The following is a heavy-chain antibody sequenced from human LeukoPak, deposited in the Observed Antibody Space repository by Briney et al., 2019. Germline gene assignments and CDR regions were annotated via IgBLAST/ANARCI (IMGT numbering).Heavy chain of an antibody. V-gene: IGHV4-59*08. Sequence: PSETLSLTCTVSAASFSSYYWSWIRQPPGRGLEWIGYIYYSGSTNYNPSLKSRVTISVDTSKNQFSLKLSSVTAADTAVYYCARHLSPPWFDPWGQGTLVTVSS. CDR1: AASFSSYY. CDR2: IYYSGST. J-gene: IGHJ5*02. CDR3: ARHLSPPWFDP.